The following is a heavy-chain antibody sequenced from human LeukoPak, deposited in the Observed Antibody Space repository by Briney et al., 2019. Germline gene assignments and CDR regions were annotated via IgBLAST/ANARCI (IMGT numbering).Heavy chain of an antibody. CDR1: GFAFSSYE. CDR3: ARDGSNSGYVWFDP. CDR2: ITSSSSYT. V-gene: IGHV3-21*01. J-gene: IGHJ5*02. D-gene: IGHD5-12*01. Sequence: GGSLRLSCAASGFAFSSYEMNWVRQAPGKGPEWVSSITSSSSYTFYADSVKGRFTISRDNAKNSLYLQMNSLRAEDTAVYYCARDGSNSGYVWFDPWGQGTLVTVSS.